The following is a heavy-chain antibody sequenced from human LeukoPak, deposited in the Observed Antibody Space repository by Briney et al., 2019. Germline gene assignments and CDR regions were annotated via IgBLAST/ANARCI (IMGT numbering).Heavy chain of an antibody. CDR1: GFTFSSYA. CDR3: ATLYDYVWGSYRSDQDAFDI. D-gene: IGHD3-16*02. Sequence: GGSLRLSCAASGFTFSSYAMSWVRQAPGKGLEWVSAISGSGGSTYYADSVKGRFTISRDNSKNTLYLQMNSLRAEDTAVYYCATLYDYVWGSYRSDQDAFDIWGQGTMVTVSS. J-gene: IGHJ3*02. CDR2: ISGSGGST. V-gene: IGHV3-23*01.